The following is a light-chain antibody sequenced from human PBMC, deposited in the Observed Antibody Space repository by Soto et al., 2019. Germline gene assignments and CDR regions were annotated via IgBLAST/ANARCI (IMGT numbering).Light chain of an antibody. CDR3: NSYTSSSTYV. CDR2: DVS. V-gene: IGLV2-14*03. CDR1: NRDVGSYNY. J-gene: IGLJ1*01. Sequence: HSALNHAVYGYGAPRPSLPITSTGNNRDVGSYNYVSWYQQHPGKAPKLMIYDVSNRPSGVSDRFSGSKSGNTASLTISGLQAEDEADYFCNSYTSSSTYVFGTGTKVTVL.